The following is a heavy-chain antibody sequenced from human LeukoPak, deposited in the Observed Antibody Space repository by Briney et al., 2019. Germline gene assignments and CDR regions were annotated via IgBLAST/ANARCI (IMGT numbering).Heavy chain of an antibody. J-gene: IGHJ4*02. Sequence: GGSLRLSCAVSGLTFSRYWMHWVRQAPGKGLVWVSRMNWDGSTTTYADSVKGRFTISRDNAKMLYLQMNSLRVEDTAVYYCARGGMYSSRWFLDNWGRGTLVTVSS. D-gene: IGHD6-13*01. CDR2: MNWDGSTT. V-gene: IGHV3-74*01. CDR1: GLTFSRYW. CDR3: ARGGMYSSRWFLDN.